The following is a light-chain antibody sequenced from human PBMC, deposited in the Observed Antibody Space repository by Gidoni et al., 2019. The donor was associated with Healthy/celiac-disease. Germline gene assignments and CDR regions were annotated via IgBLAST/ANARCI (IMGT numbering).Light chain of an antibody. CDR1: QSVSSN. Sequence: EIVLTQSPATLSVSPGERATLSCRASQSVSSNLAWYQQKPGQVPRLLIYGASTRATGIPARFSGSGSGREFTLTISSLQSEDFAVYYCQQYNNWPPWTFXXXTKVEIK. V-gene: IGKV3D-15*01. CDR2: GAS. CDR3: QQYNNWPPWT. J-gene: IGKJ1*01.